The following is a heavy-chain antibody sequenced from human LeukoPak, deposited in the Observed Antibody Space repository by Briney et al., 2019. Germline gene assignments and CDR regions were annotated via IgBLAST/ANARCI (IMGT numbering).Heavy chain of an antibody. CDR3: ARWIAASLHYYYYYMDD. J-gene: IGHJ6*03. CDR1: GGSFSGYY. CDR2: INHSGST. Sequence: SETLSLTCAVYGGSFSGYYWSWIRQPPGKGLEWIGEINHSGSTNYNPSLKSRVTISVDTSKNQFSLKLSSVTAADTAVYYCARWIAASLHYYYYYMDDWGKGTTVTVSS. D-gene: IGHD6-6*01. V-gene: IGHV4-34*01.